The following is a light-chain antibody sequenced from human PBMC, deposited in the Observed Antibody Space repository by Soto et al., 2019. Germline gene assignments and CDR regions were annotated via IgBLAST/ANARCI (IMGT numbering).Light chain of an antibody. CDR1: QTIGNK. Sequence: EIVWAHPRCTRSLTPGERATLSCRATQTIGNKLAWYLQRPGQAPRLLIYGASSRATGIPDRFSGSGSGTDFTLTISRLEPEDFAVYYCQQYGSSPLTFGHGTRLEI. J-gene: IGKJ5*01. CDR2: GAS. V-gene: IGKV3-20*01. CDR3: QQYGSSPLT.